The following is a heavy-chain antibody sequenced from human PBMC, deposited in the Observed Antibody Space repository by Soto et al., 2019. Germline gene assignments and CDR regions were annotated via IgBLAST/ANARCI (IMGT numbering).Heavy chain of an antibody. CDR2: IIPILGIA. J-gene: IGHJ3*02. CDR3: ARERAQATVPNTYAFDI. CDR1: GGTFSSYT. Sequence: QVQLVQSGAEVKKPGSSVKVSCKASGGTFSSYTISWVRQAPGQGLEWMGRIIPILGIANYAQKFQGRVTITADKSTSTAYMELSSLRSEDTAGYYCARERAQATVPNTYAFDIWGQGTMVTVSS. V-gene: IGHV1-69*08. D-gene: IGHD4-4*01.